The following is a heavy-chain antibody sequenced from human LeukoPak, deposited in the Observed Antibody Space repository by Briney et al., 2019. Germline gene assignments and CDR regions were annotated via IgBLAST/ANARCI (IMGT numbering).Heavy chain of an antibody. CDR1: GFTFSNAW. CDR3: SSYKGDV. Sequence: PGGSLRLSCAASGFTFSNAWMSWVRQAPGKGREWVGRIKSNIDGGTTDYAAPVKGRFTISRDDSKNTLYLQMNSLKTEDTAVYYCSSYKGDVWGKGTTVTVSS. J-gene: IGHJ6*04. D-gene: IGHD3-10*01. CDR2: IKSNIDGGTT. V-gene: IGHV3-15*01.